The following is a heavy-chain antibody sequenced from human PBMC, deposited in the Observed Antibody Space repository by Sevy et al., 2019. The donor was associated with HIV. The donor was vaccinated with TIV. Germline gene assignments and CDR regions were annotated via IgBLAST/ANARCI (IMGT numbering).Heavy chain of an antibody. J-gene: IGHJ4*02. CDR3: ARWEPGGSNFDY. CDR1: GYTFTGYY. D-gene: IGHD1-26*01. Sequence: ASGKVSCKASGYTFTGYYMHWVRQAPGQGLEWMGWINPNSGGTNYAQKFQGRVTMTRDTSISTAYMELSRLRSDDTAVYYCARWEPGGSNFDYWGQGTLVTVSS. V-gene: IGHV1-2*02. CDR2: INPNSGGT.